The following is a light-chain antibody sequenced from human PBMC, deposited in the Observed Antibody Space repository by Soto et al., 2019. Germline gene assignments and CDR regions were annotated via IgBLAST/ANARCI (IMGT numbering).Light chain of an antibody. CDR3: NSYAGNNLVV. V-gene: IGLV2-14*01. CDR1: SSDVGGYNY. CDR2: DVR. J-gene: IGLJ2*01. Sequence: QSVLTQPASVSGSPGQSITISCTGTSSDVGGYNYVSWYQQHPGKAPKLMIYDVRHRPSGVSNRFSGSKSDNTAFLSISGLQVEDEAVYYCNSYAGNNLVVFGGGTKLTVL.